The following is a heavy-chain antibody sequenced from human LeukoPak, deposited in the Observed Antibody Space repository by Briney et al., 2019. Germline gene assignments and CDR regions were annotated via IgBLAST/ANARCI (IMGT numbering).Heavy chain of an antibody. J-gene: IGHJ4*02. V-gene: IGHV3-9*01. CDR1: GFTFDDYA. Sequence: ARSLRLSCAASGFTFDDYAMHWVRQAPGKGLEWVSGISWNSGNIGYADSVKGRFTISRDNAKNSLYLQMNSLRAEDTALYYCAKTAGGLERPFDYWGQGTLVTVSS. D-gene: IGHD1-1*01. CDR2: ISWNSGNI. CDR3: AKTAGGLERPFDY.